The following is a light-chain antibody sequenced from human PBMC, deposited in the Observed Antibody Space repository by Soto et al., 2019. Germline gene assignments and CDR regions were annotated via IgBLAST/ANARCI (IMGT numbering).Light chain of an antibody. CDR2: GAS. CDR3: QQYNDWPLT. CDR1: QSVSSN. Sequence: EIVMTQSPTTLSVSPGDRATLSCRASQSVSSNLAWYQQKPGQAPRLLIYGASTRATGIPARFSGSGSGTEFTLTISSLQSEDFAIYYCQQYNDWPLTFDQGTKLEIK. J-gene: IGKJ2*01. V-gene: IGKV3-15*01.